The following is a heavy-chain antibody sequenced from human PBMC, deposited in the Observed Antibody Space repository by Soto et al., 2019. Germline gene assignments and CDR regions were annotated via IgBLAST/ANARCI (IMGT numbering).Heavy chain of an antibody. Sequence: QVQLVQSGAEVKKPGASVKVSCKVSGYTFTSYGISWVRQAPGHWLEWMGWISAYNGNTNYPQGLQGRVPLTTDTSTSTAYMELRSLRSDDTAVYFWSLDPSLNVNTAQKFDYWGQGTLVTVSS. CDR3: SLDPSLNVNTAQKFDY. D-gene: IGHD5-18*01. J-gene: IGHJ4*02. CDR1: GYTFTSYG. V-gene: IGHV1-18*01. CDR2: ISAYNGNT.